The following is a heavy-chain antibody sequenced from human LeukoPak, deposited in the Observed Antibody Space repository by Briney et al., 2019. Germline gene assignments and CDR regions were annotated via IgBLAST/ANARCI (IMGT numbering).Heavy chain of an antibody. Sequence: PGGSLRLSCAASGFTFSSYSITWVRQAPGKGLEWVSYISSSSSHIYYADSVKGRFTISRDNAKNSLYLQMNSLRAEDTAVYYCARDAGSDYWGQGTLVTVSS. D-gene: IGHD6-25*01. CDR2: ISSSSSHI. V-gene: IGHV3-21*01. CDR1: GFTFSSYS. J-gene: IGHJ4*02. CDR3: ARDAGSDY.